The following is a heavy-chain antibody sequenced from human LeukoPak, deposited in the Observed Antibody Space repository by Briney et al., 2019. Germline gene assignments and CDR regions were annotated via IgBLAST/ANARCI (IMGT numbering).Heavy chain of an antibody. V-gene: IGHV4-4*07. Sequence: SETLSLTCSVSGGSIRSYFWSWIRQSAGRGPEHIGRIYSTGSTNYSPSLKSRVSMSVDTSKNQFSLTLRSVTAADTAIYYCARAGYTSTWTFDYWGQGILVTVST. CDR3: ARAGYTSTWTFDY. CDR1: GGSIRSYF. J-gene: IGHJ4*02. D-gene: IGHD6-13*01. CDR2: IYSTGST.